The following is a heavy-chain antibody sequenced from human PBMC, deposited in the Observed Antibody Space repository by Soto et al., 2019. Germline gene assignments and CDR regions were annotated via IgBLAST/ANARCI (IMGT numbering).Heavy chain of an antibody. V-gene: IGHV2-26*01. CDR1: EFSLNIPRLG. Sequence: QVTLKESGPVLVKPTEPLTLTCTVSEFSLNIPRLGVNWIRPPPGGALAWLAHIYSNDEKSYRTSLRSRITIPRGTSKSQVVLTMTNMDPVDTATYYCARIRDGYSVAYWGQGTLVTVSS. D-gene: IGHD3-22*01. J-gene: IGHJ4*02. CDR3: ARIRDGYSVAY. CDR2: IYSNDEK.